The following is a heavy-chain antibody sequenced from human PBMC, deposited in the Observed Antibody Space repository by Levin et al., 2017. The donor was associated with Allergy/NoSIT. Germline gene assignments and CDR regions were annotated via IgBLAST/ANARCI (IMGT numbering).Heavy chain of an antibody. CDR2: IRSEAHGGTS. CDR3: SRPIAVAGMHFDP. J-gene: IGHJ5*02. Sequence: SCSASGFTFGDYATSWFRQAPGKGLEWVGFIRSEAHGGTSEYAASVKGRFFISRDESKSIAYLQMNSLKTADTAVYYCSRPIAVAGMHFDPWGQGTLVTVSS. V-gene: IGHV3-49*03. CDR1: GFTFGDYA. D-gene: IGHD6-19*01.